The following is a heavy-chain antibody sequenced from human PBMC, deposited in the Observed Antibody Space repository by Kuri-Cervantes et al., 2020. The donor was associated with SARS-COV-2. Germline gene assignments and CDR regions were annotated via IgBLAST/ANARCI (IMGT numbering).Heavy chain of an antibody. CDR1: GGSFSGFY. CDR2: INHSGSA. D-gene: IGHD2/OR15-2a*01. J-gene: IGHJ5*02. Sequence: ESLKISCAVYGGSFSGFYWSWIRQAPGKGLEWIGEINHSGSANYSPSLKSRVTISVDTSKNQFSLRLSSVTAADTGVYYCASFSTRGDPWGQGTLVTVSS. V-gene: IGHV4-34*01. CDR3: ASFSTRGDP.